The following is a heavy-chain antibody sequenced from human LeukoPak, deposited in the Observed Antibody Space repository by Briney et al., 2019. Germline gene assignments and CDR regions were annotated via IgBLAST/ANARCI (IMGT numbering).Heavy chain of an antibody. V-gene: IGHV3-9*01. CDR2: ITWNSDNI. CDR3: AKDRYRGSLDAFDI. J-gene: IGHJ3*02. D-gene: IGHD1-26*01. Sequence: GGSLRLSCAASGFTFSSYSMNWVRQAPGKGLEWVSGITWNSDNIAYADSVKGRFTISRDNAKNSLYLQMNSLRAEDTAFYYCAKDRYRGSLDAFDIWGQGAMVTVSS. CDR1: GFTFSSYS.